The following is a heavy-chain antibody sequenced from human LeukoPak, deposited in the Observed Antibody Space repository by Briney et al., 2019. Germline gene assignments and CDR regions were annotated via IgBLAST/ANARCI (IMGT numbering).Heavy chain of an antibody. J-gene: IGHJ6*02. D-gene: IGHD3-9*01. CDR2: IYYTGRT. CDR3: ARLSDISTGYYHYYYYYGMDV. Sequence: SETLSLTCTVSGGSISGDYWSWIRQPPGKGLEWVGYIYYTGRTNYNPSLKSRVTISVDTSKNQFSLKLSSVTAADTAVYYCARLSDISTGYYHYYYYYGMDVWGQGTTVTVSS. V-gene: IGHV4-59*08. CDR1: GGSISGDY.